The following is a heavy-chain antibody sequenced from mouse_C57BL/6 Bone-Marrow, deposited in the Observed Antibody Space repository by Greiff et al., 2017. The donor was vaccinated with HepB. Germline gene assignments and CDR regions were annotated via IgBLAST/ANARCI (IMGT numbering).Heavy chain of an antibody. CDR1: GYTFTSYW. CDR2: IDPSDSYT. J-gene: IGHJ3*01. D-gene: IGHD2-4*01. V-gene: IGHV1-69*01. CDR3: ASEGDYPWFAY. Sequence: QVQLQQPGAELVMPGASVKLSCKASGYTFTSYWMHWVKQRPGQGLEWIGEIDPSDSYTNYNQKFKGKSTLTVDKSSSTAYMQLSSLTSADSAVYYCASEGDYPWFAYWGQGTLVTVSA.